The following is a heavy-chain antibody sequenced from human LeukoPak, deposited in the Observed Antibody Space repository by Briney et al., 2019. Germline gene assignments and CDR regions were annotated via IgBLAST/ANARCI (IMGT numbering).Heavy chain of an antibody. CDR1: GFIFSTYS. CDR2: ISSTSSVI. CDR3: ARRNYYGSGSYYALSY. D-gene: IGHD3-10*01. Sequence: GGSLRLSCAASGFIFSTYSMNWVRQAPGKGLEWVSYISSTSSVIFYADSVKGRFTISADKSISTAYLQWSSLKASDTAMYYCARRNYYGSGSYYALSYWGQGTLVTVSS. V-gene: IGHV3-48*01. J-gene: IGHJ4*02.